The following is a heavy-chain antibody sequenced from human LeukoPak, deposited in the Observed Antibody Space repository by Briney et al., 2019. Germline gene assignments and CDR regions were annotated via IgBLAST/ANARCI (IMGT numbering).Heavy chain of an antibody. Sequence: SVTVSCKASGGTFSSYAISWVLQAPGQGLEWMGGIIPIFGTANYAQKFQGRVTITADESTSTAYMELSSLRSEDTAVYYCARITGPVGIVVVPAAIYGALDYWGQGTLVTVSS. CDR1: GGTFSSYA. D-gene: IGHD2-2*02. CDR2: IIPIFGTA. V-gene: IGHV1-69*13. CDR3: ARITGPVGIVVVPAAIYGALDY. J-gene: IGHJ4*02.